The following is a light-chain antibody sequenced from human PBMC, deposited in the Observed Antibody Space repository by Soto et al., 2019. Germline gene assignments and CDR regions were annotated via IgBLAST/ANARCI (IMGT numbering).Light chain of an antibody. V-gene: IGKV3-15*01. J-gene: IGKJ1*01. CDR3: QQYNEWPT. Sequence: EIVLTQAAGTLSLSPGERPPLSCSASQSVSSNSAWYQLNPGQAPRLLLYGASTRATGIPARFSGSGSGTEFTLTISSLQYEDFAVYCCQQYNEWPTFGQGTKVDIK. CDR2: GAS. CDR1: QSVSSN.